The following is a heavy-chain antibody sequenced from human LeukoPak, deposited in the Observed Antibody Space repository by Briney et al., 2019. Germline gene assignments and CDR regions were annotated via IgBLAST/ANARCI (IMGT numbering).Heavy chain of an antibody. V-gene: IGHV1-2*02. CDR2: INPNTGGT. CDR1: GYTFTGYN. D-gene: IGHD6-25*01. CDR3: ARGPAALDY. Sequence: ASVKVSCKASGYTFTGYNMHWVRQAPGQGLECMGWINPNTGGTNYAQKFQGRVSMTRDTSISTAYMELSRLRSDDTAVYYCARGPAALDYWGQGTLVTVSS. J-gene: IGHJ4*02.